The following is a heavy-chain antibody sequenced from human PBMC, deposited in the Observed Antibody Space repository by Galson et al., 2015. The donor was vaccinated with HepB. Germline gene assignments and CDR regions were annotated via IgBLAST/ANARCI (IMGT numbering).Heavy chain of an antibody. CDR1: GGTFSNHV. V-gene: IGHV1-69*01. CDR3: ARGNYGMDV. Sequence: SCKASGGTFSNHVINWVRQAPGQGLEWMGGIIPMFGEPRHAQKFQDRITLSADASTSTAYMEVTSLQSADTAVYYCARGNYGMDVWGQGTQSSSP. CDR2: IIPMFGEP. J-gene: IGHJ6*02.